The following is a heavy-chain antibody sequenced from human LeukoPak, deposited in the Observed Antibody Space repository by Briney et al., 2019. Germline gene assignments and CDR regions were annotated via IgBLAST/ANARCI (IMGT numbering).Heavy chain of an antibody. J-gene: IGHJ4*02. CDR3: ARTIAPAGYFFDS. Sequence: GGSLRLSCAASGFAFSTYAMGWVRQAPGKGLEWVSSISGRGDISYYADSVKGRFTISRDNSKNTQSLQMNSLTTEDTAMYYCARTIAPAGYFFDSWGQGALVTVSS. CDR1: GFAFSTYA. D-gene: IGHD6-13*01. V-gene: IGHV3-23*01. CDR2: ISGRGDIS.